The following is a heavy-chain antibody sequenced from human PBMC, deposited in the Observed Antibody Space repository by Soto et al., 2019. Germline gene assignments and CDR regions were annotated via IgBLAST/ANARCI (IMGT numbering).Heavy chain of an antibody. J-gene: IGHJ4*02. CDR1: GGSISGYD. Sequence: PSETLSLTCTVSGGSISGYDGSWIRQPPGKGLEWIGYIYYSGSTYYNPSLKSRVTISVDTSKNQFSLKLSSVTAADTAVYYCARGPNYYYDSSGQYYFDYWGQGTLVTVS. CDR2: IYYSGST. D-gene: IGHD3-22*01. V-gene: IGHV4-59*12. CDR3: ARGPNYYYDSSGQYYFDY.